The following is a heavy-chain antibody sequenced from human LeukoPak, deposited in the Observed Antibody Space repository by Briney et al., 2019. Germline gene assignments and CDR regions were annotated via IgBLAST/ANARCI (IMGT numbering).Heavy chain of an antibody. CDR3: ARGMVDTATVRGYYYGMDV. V-gene: IGHV1-69*13. CDR2: IIPIFGTA. D-gene: IGHD5-18*01. J-gene: IGHJ6*02. Sequence: GASVNVSCKASGGTFSSYAISWVRQAPGQGLEWMGGIIPIFGTANYAQKFQGRVTITADESTSTAYMELSSLRSEDTAVYYCARGMVDTATVRGYYYGMDVWGQGTTVTVSS. CDR1: GGTFSSYA.